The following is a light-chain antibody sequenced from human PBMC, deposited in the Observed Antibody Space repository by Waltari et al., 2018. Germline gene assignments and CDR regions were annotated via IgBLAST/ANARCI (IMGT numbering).Light chain of an antibody. J-gene: IGLJ2*01. CDR3: SSRDSSGNQPVI. Sequence: SSELTQDPTVSVALGQTVTITCQGDGPRVSYASWFQQRPGQAPILVIYGKDNRPSGVPDRFSGSSSGNTASLTSTGAQAEDEAYYYCSSRDSSGNQPVIFGGGTKLAVL. V-gene: IGLV3-19*01. CDR2: GKD. CDR1: GPRVSY.